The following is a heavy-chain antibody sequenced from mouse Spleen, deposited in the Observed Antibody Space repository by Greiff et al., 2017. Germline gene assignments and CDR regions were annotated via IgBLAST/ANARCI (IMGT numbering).Heavy chain of an antibody. Sequence: EVKLQESGPELVKPGASVKISCKASGYSFTGYFMNWVMQSHGKSLEWIGRINPYNGDTFYNQKFKGKATLTVDKSSSTAHMELRSLASEDSAVYYCARGGTTATGAYWYFDVWGAGTTVTVSS. CDR1: GYSFTGYF. CDR2: INPYNGDT. V-gene: IGHV1-20*02. D-gene: IGHD1-2*01. J-gene: IGHJ1*01. CDR3: ARGGTTATGAYWYFDV.